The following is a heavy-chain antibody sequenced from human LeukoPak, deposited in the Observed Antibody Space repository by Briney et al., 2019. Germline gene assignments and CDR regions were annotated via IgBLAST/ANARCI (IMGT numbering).Heavy chain of an antibody. D-gene: IGHD3-10*01. Sequence: GGSLSLSCAASGFSFSTYGMHWVRQAPGKGLEWVAVIWYDGSNKYYGDSVNGRFTISRDNSKNTLYLLMNSLRAEDTAVYYCATASGPFDFWGQGTMVTVSS. J-gene: IGHJ3*01. CDR1: GFSFSTYG. CDR3: ATASGPFDF. V-gene: IGHV3-33*01. CDR2: IWYDGSNK.